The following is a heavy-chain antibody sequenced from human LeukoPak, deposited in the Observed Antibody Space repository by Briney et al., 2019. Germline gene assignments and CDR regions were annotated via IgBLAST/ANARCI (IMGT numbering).Heavy chain of an antibody. D-gene: IGHD6-6*01. CDR3: ARHRAYSSSSPFDY. J-gene: IGHJ4*02. CDR1: GGSISSWY. V-gene: IGHV4-59*08. CDR2: IYYTGST. Sequence: PSETLTLTCSISGGSISSWYWSWIRQPPGKGLEGIGYIYYTGSTNYNPSLKSRITMFVDMSKNQFSLRLSSVTAADTAVYYCARHRAYSSSSPFDYWGQGTLVSVSS.